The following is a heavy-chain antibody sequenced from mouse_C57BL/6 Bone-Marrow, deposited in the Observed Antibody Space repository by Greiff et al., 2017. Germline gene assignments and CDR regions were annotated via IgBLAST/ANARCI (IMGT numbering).Heavy chain of an antibody. D-gene: IGHD1-1*01. CDR3: ARDYYGSSYWSYYFDC. Sequence: QVQLQQPGAELVMPGASVKLSCKASGYTFTSYWMHWVKQRPGQGLEWIGEIDPSDSYTNYNQKFKGKSTLTVAKSSSTAYMQLSSLTSEDSAVYYSARDYYGSSYWSYYFDCRSRGTTLTVSS. CDR1: GYTFTSYW. J-gene: IGHJ2*01. CDR2: IDPSDSYT. V-gene: IGHV1-69*01.